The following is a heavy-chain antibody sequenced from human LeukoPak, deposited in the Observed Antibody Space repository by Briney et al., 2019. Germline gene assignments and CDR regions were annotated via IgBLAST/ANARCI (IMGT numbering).Heavy chain of an antibody. V-gene: IGHV3-7*01. CDR2: IKQDGSER. D-gene: IGHD2-8*01. Sequence: GGSLRLSCAASGFTFTTYWMTWVRQAPGKGLEWVANIKQDGSERYYVDSVKGRFTISRDNAKNSLYLQMNSLRAEDTAVYHCARVLMKDYYYSMDVWGKGTTVTVSS. CDR1: GFTFTTYW. CDR3: ARVLMKDYYYSMDV. J-gene: IGHJ6*03.